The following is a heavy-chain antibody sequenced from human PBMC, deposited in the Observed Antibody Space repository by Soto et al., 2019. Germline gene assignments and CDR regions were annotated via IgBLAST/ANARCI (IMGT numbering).Heavy chain of an antibody. CDR1: GYTFTSYD. CDR3: ARERSAAGTGWFDP. CDR2: MNPNSGNT. Sequence: QVQLVQSGAEVKKPGASVKVSCKASGYTFTSYDINWARQATGQGREWMGWMNPNSGNTGYAQKFQGRVTRTRNTSISTAYMGLSSLRSEDTAVYYCARERSAAGTGWFDPWGQGTLVTVSS. J-gene: IGHJ5*02. D-gene: IGHD6-13*01. V-gene: IGHV1-8*01.